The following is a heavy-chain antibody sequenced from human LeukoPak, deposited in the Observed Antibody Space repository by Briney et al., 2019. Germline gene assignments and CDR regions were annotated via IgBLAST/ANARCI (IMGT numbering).Heavy chain of an antibody. CDR2: IIPILGIA. D-gene: IGHD3-22*01. CDR1: GDTFSSYA. CDR3: ASGYYYDSSGYYYPHYFDY. V-gene: IGHV1-69*04. J-gene: IGHJ4*02. Sequence: SVKVSCKASGDTFSSYAISWVRQAPGQGLEWMGRIIPILGIANYAQKFQGRVTITADKSTSTAYMELSSLRSEDTAVYYCASGYYYDSSGYYYPHYFDYWGQGTLVTVSS.